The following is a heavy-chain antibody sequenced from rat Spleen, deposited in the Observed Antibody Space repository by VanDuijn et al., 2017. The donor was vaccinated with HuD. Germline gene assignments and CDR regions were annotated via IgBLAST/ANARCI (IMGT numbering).Heavy chain of an antibody. Sequence: EMKLQESGPGLVKPSQSLSLTCSVTEYSITSSYRWSWIRKFPGNKLEWMEYINNAGITDYNPSLKSRISITRDTSKNQFFLQMISVTTEDTAIYYCAREPTGSSGFAFWGQGTLVTVSS. V-gene: IGHV3-3*01. J-gene: IGHJ3*01. D-gene: IGHD5-1*01. CDR2: INNAGIT. CDR3: AREPTGSSGFAF. CDR1: EYSITSSYR.